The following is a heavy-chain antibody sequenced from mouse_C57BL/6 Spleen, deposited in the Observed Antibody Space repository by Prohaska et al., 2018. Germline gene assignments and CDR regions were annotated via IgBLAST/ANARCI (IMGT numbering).Heavy chain of an antibody. J-gene: IGHJ3*01. D-gene: IGHD2-12*01. Sequence: QVQLQQPGAELVKPGASVKLSCKASGYTFTSYWMQWVKQRPGQGLEWIGEIDPSDSYTNYNQKFKGKATLTVDTSSSTAYMQLSSLTSEDSAVYYCARSDDPPAAYWGQGTLVTVSA. CDR2: IDPSDSYT. CDR3: ARSDDPPAAY. CDR1: GYTFTSYW. V-gene: IGHV1-50*01.